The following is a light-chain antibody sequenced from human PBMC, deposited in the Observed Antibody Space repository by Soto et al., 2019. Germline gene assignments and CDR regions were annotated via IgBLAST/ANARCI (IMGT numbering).Light chain of an antibody. Sequence: DIQITQSPSSLSASVGDRVNITCRASQSISRWLARYQQKPGKAPKLLIYQASSLESGVPSRFSGSGSGTEFTLTISSLQPDDFATYYCQQYNSYSYTFGQGTKLEIK. CDR3: QQYNSYSYT. V-gene: IGKV1-5*03. CDR2: QAS. J-gene: IGKJ2*01. CDR1: QSISRW.